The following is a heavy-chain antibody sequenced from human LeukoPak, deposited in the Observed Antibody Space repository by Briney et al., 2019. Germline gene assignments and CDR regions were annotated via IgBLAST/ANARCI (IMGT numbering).Heavy chain of an antibody. CDR2: INSDGSST. V-gene: IGHV3-74*01. CDR1: GFTFSSYW. J-gene: IGHJ3*02. CDR3: ASEGTPAAFDI. Sequence: GGSLRLSCAASGFTFSSYWMHWVRQAPGKGLVWVSRINSDGSSTSYTDSVKGRFTISRDNAKNTLYLQMNSLRAEDTAVYYCASEGTPAAFDIWGQGTMVTVSS. D-gene: IGHD3-10*01.